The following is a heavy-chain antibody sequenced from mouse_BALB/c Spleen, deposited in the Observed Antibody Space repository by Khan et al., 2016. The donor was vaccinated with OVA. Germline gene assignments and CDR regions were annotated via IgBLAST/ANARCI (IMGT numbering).Heavy chain of an antibody. CDR3: TRRNWDVAWEDY. J-gene: IGHJ3*01. Sequence: VQLKQSGTVLARPGASVTMSCKASGYTFTSYWMHWVKQRPGQGLEWLGDIYPGNTDTNYNQKFKGKAKLTAVTSTSTAYMELSSLTNEDSAVYYCTRRNWDVAWEDYWGQGTLVTVSA. D-gene: IGHD4-1*01. V-gene: IGHV1-5*01. CDR1: GYTFTSYW. CDR2: IYPGNTDT.